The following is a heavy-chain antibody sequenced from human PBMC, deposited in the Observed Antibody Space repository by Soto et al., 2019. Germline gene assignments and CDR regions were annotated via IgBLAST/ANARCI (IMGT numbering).Heavy chain of an antibody. J-gene: IGHJ5*02. Sequence: DVQLVESGGGLIQPGESLRLSCAAFGLTISGKKYVAWVRQAPGKGLEWVSRINSDGSDTTYADSVKGRFTISRDNTKNTLFLQMNSLRAEDTAVYFCVRDFWSHGNFDPWGQGTLVTVSS. D-gene: IGHD3-3*01. V-gene: IGHV3-74*01. CDR2: INSDGSDT. CDR3: VRDFWSHGNFDP. CDR1: GLTISGKKY.